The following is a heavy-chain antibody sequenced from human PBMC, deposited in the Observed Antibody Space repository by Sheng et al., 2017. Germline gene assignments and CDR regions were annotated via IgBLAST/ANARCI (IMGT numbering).Heavy chain of an antibody. Sequence: EVELVETGGGLIQPGGSLRLSCAASGFTVSNNYMSWVRQAPGKGLEWVSVIYSGGTTIHADSVKGRFTVSRDNSENTVDLQMNSLRAEDTAVYYCARAGGGSCTSTSCSQWFDTWGQGTLVTVSS. D-gene: IGHD2-2*01. CDR2: IYSGGTT. J-gene: IGHJ5*02. V-gene: IGHV3-53*02. CDR3: ARAGGGSCTSTSCSQWFDT. CDR1: GFTVSNNY.